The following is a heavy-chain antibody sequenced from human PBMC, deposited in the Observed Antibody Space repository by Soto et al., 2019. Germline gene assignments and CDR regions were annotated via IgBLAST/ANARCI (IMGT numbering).Heavy chain of an antibody. CDR1: GGSISSYY. D-gene: IGHD3-3*01. Sequence: PSETLSLTCTVSGGSISSYYWSWIRQPPGKGLEWIGYIYYSGSTNYNPSLKSRVTISVDTSKNQFSVNLSSVTAADTAVYYCVRIDSWGGLDSWSQGILVTVPS. CDR2: IYYSGST. J-gene: IGHJ4*02. CDR3: VRIDSWGGLDS. V-gene: IGHV4-59*08.